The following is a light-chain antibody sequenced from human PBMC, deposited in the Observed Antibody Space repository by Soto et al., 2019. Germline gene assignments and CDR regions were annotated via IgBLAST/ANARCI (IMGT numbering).Light chain of an antibody. CDR1: QRISSY. CDR2: AAS. Sequence: DLQMTQSPSSLSASVGDRVTITCRASQRISSYLNWYQQKPGKAPKLLIYAASSLQSGVPSRFSGSRSGTDFTLTISSLQPEDFATYYCQQSFSTPFAFGPGTKVDI. J-gene: IGKJ3*01. CDR3: QQSFSTPFA. V-gene: IGKV1-39*01.